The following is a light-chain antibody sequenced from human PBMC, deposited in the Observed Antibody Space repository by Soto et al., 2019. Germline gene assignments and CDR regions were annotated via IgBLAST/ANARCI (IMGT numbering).Light chain of an antibody. CDR3: SSYGGYNNVI. J-gene: IGLJ2*01. CDR2: EAS. Sequence: QSALTQPPSASGSPGQSVTISCTGTSSDVGGYNYVSWYQQHPDKAPKLIIYEASKRPSGVPDRFSGSKSGNTASLTVSGLQAEDEADYYCSSYGGYNNVIFGGGTKLTVL. CDR1: SSDVGGYNY. V-gene: IGLV2-8*01.